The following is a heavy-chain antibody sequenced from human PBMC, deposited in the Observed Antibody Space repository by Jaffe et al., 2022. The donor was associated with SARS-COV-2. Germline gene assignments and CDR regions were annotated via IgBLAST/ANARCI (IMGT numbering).Heavy chain of an antibody. J-gene: IGHJ4*02. Sequence: QLQLQESGPGLVKPSETLSLTCTVSGGSISSSTYYWGWIRQPPGKGLEWVGNIYPTGSTYYNPSLKSRVTISVDTSQNQFSLKLRSVTAADTAVYYCARRGDDSGAYYCHFDYWGQGTLVTVSS. D-gene: IGHD3-22*01. CDR3: ARRGDDSGAYYCHFDY. CDR2: IYPTGST. V-gene: IGHV4-39*01. CDR1: GGSISSSTYY.